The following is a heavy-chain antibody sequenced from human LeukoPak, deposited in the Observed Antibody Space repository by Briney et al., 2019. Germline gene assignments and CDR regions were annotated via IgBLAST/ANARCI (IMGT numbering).Heavy chain of an antibody. V-gene: IGHV3-21*01. D-gene: IGHD3-16*02. CDR3: ARDWRLGELSPYYFDY. J-gene: IGHJ4*02. CDR2: ISSSSSYI. Sequence: GSLRLSCAASGFTFSSYGMNWVRQAPGKGLEWVSSISSSSSYIYYADSVKGRFTISRDNAKNSLYLQMNSLRAEDTAVYYCARDWRLGELSPYYFDYWGQGTLVTVSS. CDR1: GFTFSSYG.